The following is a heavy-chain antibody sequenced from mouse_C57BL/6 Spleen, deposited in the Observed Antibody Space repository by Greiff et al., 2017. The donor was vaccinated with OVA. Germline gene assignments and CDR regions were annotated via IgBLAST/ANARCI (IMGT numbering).Heavy chain of an antibody. D-gene: IGHD4-1*01. V-gene: IGHV1-15*01. CDR3: TRLTGTGYFDY. J-gene: IGHJ2*01. Sequence: VKLQESGAELVRPGASVTLSCKASGYTFTDYEMHWVKQTPVHGLEWIGAIDPETGGTAYNQKFKGKAILTADKSSSTAYMELRSLTSEDSAVDYGTRLTGTGYFDYWGQGTTLTVSS. CDR1: GYTFTDYE. CDR2: IDPETGGT.